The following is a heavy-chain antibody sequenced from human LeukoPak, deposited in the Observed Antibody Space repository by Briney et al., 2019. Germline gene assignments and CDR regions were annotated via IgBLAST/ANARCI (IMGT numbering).Heavy chain of an antibody. CDR2: INPNSGGT. CDR3: ARASYYYDSSGYPGYYFDY. CDR1: RYTFTDYY. D-gene: IGHD3-22*01. V-gene: IGHV1-2*02. J-gene: IGHJ4*02. Sequence: EASVKVSCKASRYTFTDYYMHWVRQATGQGLEWMGWINPNSGGTNYAQKFQGRVTMTRDTSISTAYMELSRLRSDDTAVCYCARASYYYDSSGYPGYYFDYWGQGTLVTVSS.